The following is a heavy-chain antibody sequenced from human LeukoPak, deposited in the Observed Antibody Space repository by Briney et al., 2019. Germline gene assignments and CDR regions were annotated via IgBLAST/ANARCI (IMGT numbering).Heavy chain of an antibody. J-gene: IGHJ4*02. CDR2: IYWDDDK. D-gene: IGHD6-13*01. V-gene: IGHV2-5*02. CDR3: AHVEGMGIPFDY. CDR1: GFSLSTNGVG. Sequence: SGPTLVNPTQTLTLTCTSSGFSLSTNGVGVGWIRQPPGKALEWLALIYWDDDKRYSPSLKTRLTITKDTSKNQVVLTMTNMDPVDTATYYCAHVEGMGIPFDYWGQGTLVTVSS.